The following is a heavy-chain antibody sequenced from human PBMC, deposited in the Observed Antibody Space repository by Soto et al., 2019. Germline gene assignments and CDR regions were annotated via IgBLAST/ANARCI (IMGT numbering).Heavy chain of an antibody. CDR2: ISGSGGST. D-gene: IGHD2-15*01. CDR3: AKVSGYCSGGSCYSNDGFDI. V-gene: IGHV3-23*01. CDR1: GFTFSSYA. J-gene: IGHJ3*02. Sequence: PGGSLRLSCAASGFTFSSYAMSWVRQAPGKGMEWVSAISGSGGSTYYADSVKGRFTISRDNSKNTLYLQMNSLRAEDTAVYYCAKVSGYCSGGSCYSNDGFDIWGQGRMVTVAS.